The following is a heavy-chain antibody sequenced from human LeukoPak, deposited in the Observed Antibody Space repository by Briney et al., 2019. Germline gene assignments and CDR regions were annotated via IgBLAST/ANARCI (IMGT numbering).Heavy chain of an antibody. V-gene: IGHV1-18*01. J-gene: IGHJ3*02. Sequence: ASVKVSCKASGYTFTSYGISWVRQAPGQGLEWMGWISAYNGNTNYAQKLQGRVTMTTDTSTSTAYMELGSLRSDDTAVYYCARDHSPYCGGDCSIPDDAFDIWGQGTMVTVSS. CDR1: GYTFTSYG. CDR3: ARDHSPYCGGDCSIPDDAFDI. D-gene: IGHD2-21*02. CDR2: ISAYNGNT.